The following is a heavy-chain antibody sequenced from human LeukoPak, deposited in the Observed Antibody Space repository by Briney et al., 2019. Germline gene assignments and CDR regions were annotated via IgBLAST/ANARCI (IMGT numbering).Heavy chain of an antibody. CDR2: IYYSGST. J-gene: IGHJ4*02. CDR3: ARDPGIAAALDY. D-gene: IGHD6-13*01. V-gene: IGHV4-39*07. Sequence: SEPLSLTCTVSGGSISSSSYYWGWIRQPPGKGLEWIGSIYYSGSTYYNPSLKSRVTISVDTSKNQFSLKLSSVTAADTAVYYCARDPGIAAALDYWGQGTLVTVSS. CDR1: GGSISSSSYY.